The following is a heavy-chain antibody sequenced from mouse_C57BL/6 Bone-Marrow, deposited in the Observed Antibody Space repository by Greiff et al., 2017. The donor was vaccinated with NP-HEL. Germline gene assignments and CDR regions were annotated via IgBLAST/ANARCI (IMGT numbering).Heavy chain of an antibody. V-gene: IGHV1-80*01. D-gene: IGHD1-1*01. Sequence: VQLQQSGAELVKPGASVNISCKASGYAFSSYWMNWVKQRPGKGLEWIGQIYPGDGDTNYNGKFKGKATLTADKSSSTAYMQLSSLTSEDSAVYFCARGYYYGSSYYFDYWGQGTTLTVSS. CDR1: GYAFSSYW. CDR3: ARGYYYGSSYYFDY. CDR2: IYPGDGDT. J-gene: IGHJ2*01.